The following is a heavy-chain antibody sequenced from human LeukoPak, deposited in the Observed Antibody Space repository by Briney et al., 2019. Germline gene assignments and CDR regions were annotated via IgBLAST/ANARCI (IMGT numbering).Heavy chain of an antibody. CDR3: ARRVFSSGWTYSDYGMDV. V-gene: IGHV4-39*01. CDR1: GGSISNSRYDWY. J-gene: IGHJ6*02. Sequence: PSETLSLTCTVSGGSISNSRYDWYWGWIRQPPGKGLEWIGSIYYSGSTYYNPSLKSRVTISVDTSKNKFSLKLSSVTAADTAVYYCARRVFSSGWTYSDYGMDVWGQGTTVTVSS. CDR2: IYYSGST. D-gene: IGHD6-19*01.